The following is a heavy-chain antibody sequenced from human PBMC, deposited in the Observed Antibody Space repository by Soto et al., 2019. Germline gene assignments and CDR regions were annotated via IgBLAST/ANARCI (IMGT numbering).Heavy chain of an antibody. V-gene: IGHV4-4*02. Sequence: QVQLQESGPGLVKPSGTLSLTCAVSRGSISSSNLWRWVRQPPGKGLEWVGEIYHSGSTNYNPSLQGRVTLAVDKSKNQFSPRVRSVTAADTPVYYCAREGRNCSSTSCYPWFDPWGQGTLVTVSS. CDR3: AREGRNCSSTSCYPWFDP. CDR1: RGSISSSNL. J-gene: IGHJ5*02. CDR2: IYHSGST. D-gene: IGHD2-2*01.